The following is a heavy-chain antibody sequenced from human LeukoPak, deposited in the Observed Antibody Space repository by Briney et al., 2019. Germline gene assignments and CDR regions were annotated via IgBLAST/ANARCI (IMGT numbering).Heavy chain of an antibody. CDR1: GGSVSSSSYY. Sequence: SETLSLTCTVSGGSVSSSSYYWGWIRQPPGKGLEWIGSIYYSGSTYYNPSLKSRVTISVDTSKNQFSLKLSSVTAADTAVYYCARHDYSNNWFDPWGQGTLVTVSS. V-gene: IGHV4-39*01. D-gene: IGHD4-11*01. J-gene: IGHJ5*02. CDR3: ARHDYSNNWFDP. CDR2: IYYSGST.